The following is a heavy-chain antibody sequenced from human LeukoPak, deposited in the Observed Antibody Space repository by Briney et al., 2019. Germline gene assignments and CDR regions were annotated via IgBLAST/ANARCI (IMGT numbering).Heavy chain of an antibody. CDR1: GYTFTSYG. Sequence: ASVKVSCKASGYTFTSYGISWVRQAPGQGLEWMGWISAYNGNTNYAQKLQGRVTMTTDTSTSTAYMELRSLRSDDTAVYYCARDSGSGSYSPNWFDPWGQGTLVTVSS. D-gene: IGHD3-10*01. V-gene: IGHV1-18*01. J-gene: IGHJ5*02. CDR2: ISAYNGNT. CDR3: ARDSGSGSYSPNWFDP.